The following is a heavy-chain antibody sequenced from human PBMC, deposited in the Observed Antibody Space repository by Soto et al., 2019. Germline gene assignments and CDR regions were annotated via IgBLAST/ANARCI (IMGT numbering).Heavy chain of an antibody. CDR1: GFTFSSYA. Sequence: GGSLRLSCSASGFTFSSYAMHWVRQAPGKGLEYVSAISSNGGGTYYADSVKGRFTISRDNSKNTLYLQMSSLRAEETAVYYCVKGYDYYDSSGFPEDPRLNAFDIWGQGTMVTVSS. CDR3: VKGYDYYDSSGFPEDPRLNAFDI. J-gene: IGHJ3*02. CDR2: ISSNGGGT. D-gene: IGHD3-22*01. V-gene: IGHV3-64D*08.